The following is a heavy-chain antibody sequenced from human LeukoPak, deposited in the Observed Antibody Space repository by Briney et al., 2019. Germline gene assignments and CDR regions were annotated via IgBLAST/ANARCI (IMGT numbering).Heavy chain of an antibody. J-gene: IGHJ4*02. CDR1: GFIVSSNY. CDR3: ARVMKEWLCPDY. V-gene: IGHV3-53*01. Sequence: PGGSLRLSCAAAGFIVSSNYMSWARQAPGKGLELVSLIYSGGSTYYADSVKGRFTISRDLSKNTLYFQMNNLRAEDTAVYYCARVMKEWLCPDYWGQGSLVTVSS. D-gene: IGHD3-3*01. CDR2: IYSGGST.